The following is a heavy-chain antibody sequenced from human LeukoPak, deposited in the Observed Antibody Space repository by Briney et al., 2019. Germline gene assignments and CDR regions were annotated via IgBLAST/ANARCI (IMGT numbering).Heavy chain of an antibody. Sequence: ASVKVSCKASGYTFTGYYMHWVRQAPGQGLEWMGWINPNSGGTNYAQKFQGWVTMTRDTSISTAYMELSRLRSDDTAVYYCARAGGSGSWYNWFDPWGQGTLVTVSS. V-gene: IGHV1-2*04. J-gene: IGHJ5*02. CDR2: INPNSGGT. CDR3: ARAGGSGSWYNWFDP. D-gene: IGHD6-13*01. CDR1: GYTFTGYY.